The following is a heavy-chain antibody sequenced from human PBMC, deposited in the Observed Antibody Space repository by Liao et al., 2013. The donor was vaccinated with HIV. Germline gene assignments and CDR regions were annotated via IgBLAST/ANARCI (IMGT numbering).Heavy chain of an antibody. CDR2: VFTTGST. Sequence: QVQLQESGPGLVQPSQTLSLTCAVSGDSLSSSNYYWSWIRQPAGKGLEWIGRVFTTGSTSYNPSFKSRVTISIDSSKSQFSLKLNSVTAADTAVYYCARGGVWARTHFDYWGQGTLVTVSS. CDR1: GDSLSSSNYY. D-gene: IGHD6-13*01. V-gene: IGHV4-61*02. J-gene: IGHJ4*02. CDR3: ARGGVWARTHFDY.